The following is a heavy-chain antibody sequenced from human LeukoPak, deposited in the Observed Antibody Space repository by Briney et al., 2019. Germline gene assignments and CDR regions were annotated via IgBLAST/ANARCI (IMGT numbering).Heavy chain of an antibody. D-gene: IGHD3-10*01. V-gene: IGHV5-51*01. CDR2: IYPGDSDT. CDR3: ARRQPFMVRGAIITWHAFDI. J-gene: IGHJ3*02. CDR1: GYSFTSYW. Sequence: GESLKISCKGSGYSFTSYWIGWVRQMPGKGLEWMGIIYPGDSDTRYSPSFQGQVTISADKSISTAYLQWSSLKASDTAMYYCARRQPFMVRGAIITWHAFDIWGQGTMVTVSS.